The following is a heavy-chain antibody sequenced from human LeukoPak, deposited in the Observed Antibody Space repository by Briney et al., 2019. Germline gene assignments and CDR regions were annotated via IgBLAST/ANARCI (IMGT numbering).Heavy chain of an antibody. V-gene: IGHV4-59*01. Sequence: SETLSLNCTVSGGSISSYYWSWIRQPPGKGLEWIGYIYYSGSTSYNPSLKSRVTISVDTSKNQFSLKLSSVTAADTAVYYCARTQSGSCLNGFFGWFDPWGQGTLVTVSS. CDR2: IYYSGST. CDR1: GGSISSYY. CDR3: ARTQSGSCLNGFFGWFDP. D-gene: IGHD1-26*01. J-gene: IGHJ5*02.